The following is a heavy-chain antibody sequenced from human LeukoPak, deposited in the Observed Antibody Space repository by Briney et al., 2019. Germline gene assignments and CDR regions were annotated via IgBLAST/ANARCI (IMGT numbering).Heavy chain of an antibody. CDR2: INHSGST. CDR3: ARGLGGPDST. J-gene: IGHJ4*02. Sequence: SETLSLTCAVYGGSFSGYYWSWLRQPPGKRREWIGEINHSGSTNYNPSLKRRVTISVDTSKNQFSLKLSSVAAADTAVYYCARGLGGPDSTWGQGTLVTASS. CDR1: GGSFSGYY. V-gene: IGHV4-34*01. D-gene: IGHD4-11*01.